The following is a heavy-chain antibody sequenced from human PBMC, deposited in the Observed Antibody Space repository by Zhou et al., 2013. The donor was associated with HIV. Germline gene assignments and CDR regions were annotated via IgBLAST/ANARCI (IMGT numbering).Heavy chain of an antibody. CDR2: IIPIFGTA. D-gene: IGHD3-22*01. CDR1: GGTFSSYG. J-gene: IGHJ3*02. V-gene: IGHV1-69*05. CDR3: ARSFSYDSSGYYFSAFDI. Sequence: QVQLVQSGAEVKKPGSSVKVSCKASGGTFSSYGISWVRQAPGQGLEWMGGIIPIFGTANYAQKFQGRVTITTDESTSTAYMELSSLRSEDTAVYYCARSFSYDSSGYYFSAFDIWGQGTMVTVSS.